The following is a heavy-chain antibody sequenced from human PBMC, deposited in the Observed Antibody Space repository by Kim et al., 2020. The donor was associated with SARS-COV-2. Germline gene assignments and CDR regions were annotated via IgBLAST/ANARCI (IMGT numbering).Heavy chain of an antibody. Sequence: SETLSLTCAVYGGSFSGYYWSWIRQPPGKGLEWIGEINHSGSTNYNPSLKSRVTISVDTSKNQFSLKLSSVTAADTAVYYCARVGRVSWFGESRNYYYYGMDVWGQGTTVTVSS. CDR1: GGSFSGYY. CDR2: INHSGST. D-gene: IGHD3-10*01. V-gene: IGHV4-34*01. J-gene: IGHJ6*02. CDR3: ARVGRVSWFGESRNYYYYGMDV.